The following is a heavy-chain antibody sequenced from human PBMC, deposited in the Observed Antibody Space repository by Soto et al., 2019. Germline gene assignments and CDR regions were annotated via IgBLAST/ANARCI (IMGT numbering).Heavy chain of an antibody. CDR3: ARGPTRCVLSSPTWGYYYYMDV. V-gene: IGHV1-3*01. CDR2: INAGNGNT. Sequence: ASVKVSCKASGYTFTSYAMHWVRQAPGQRLEWMGWINAGNGNTKYSQKFQGRVTITRDTSASTAYMELSSLRSEDTAVYYCARGPTRCVLSSPTWGYYYYMDVWGKGTTVTVSS. CDR1: GYTFTSYA. D-gene: IGHD2-8*01. J-gene: IGHJ6*03.